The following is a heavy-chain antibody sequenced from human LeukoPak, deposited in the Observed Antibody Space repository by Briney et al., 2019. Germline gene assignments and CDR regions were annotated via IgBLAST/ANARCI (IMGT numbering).Heavy chain of an antibody. J-gene: IGHJ4*02. CDR2: IWYDGSNK. D-gene: IGHD2-2*01. Sequence: GGSLRLSCAASGFTFSSYGMHWVRQAPGKGLEWVAVIWYDGSNKYYADSVKGRFTISRDNSKNTLYLQMNSLRAEDTAVYYCARGSLGYCSSTSCYAPDYWGQGTLVTVSS. CDR3: ARGSLGYCSSTSCYAPDY. V-gene: IGHV3-33*01. CDR1: GFTFSSYG.